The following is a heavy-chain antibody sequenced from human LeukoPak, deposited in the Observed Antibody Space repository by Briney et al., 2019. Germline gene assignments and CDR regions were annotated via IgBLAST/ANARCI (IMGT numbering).Heavy chain of an antibody. Sequence: PGRSLRLSCAASGFTFSSYGMHWVRQAPGKGLEWVAVIWYDGSNKYYADSVKGRFTISRDNSKNTLYLQMNSLRAEDTAVYYCARGRGTFRYYLDYWGQGTLVTVSS. CDR1: GFTFSSYG. CDR2: IWYDGSNK. CDR3: ARGRGTFRYYLDY. D-gene: IGHD3-16*01. V-gene: IGHV3-33*01. J-gene: IGHJ4*02.